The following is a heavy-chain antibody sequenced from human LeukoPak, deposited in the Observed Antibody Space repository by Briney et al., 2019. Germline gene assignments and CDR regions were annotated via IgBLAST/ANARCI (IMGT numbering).Heavy chain of an antibody. CDR2: IRSKVNSYAT. V-gene: IGHV3-73*01. Sequence: GGSLRLSCAASGFIFSGSVIHWVRQASGKGLEWVGRIRSKVNSYATAYIASVEGRFTTSRDDSKNTAFLQMNSLKTEDTAVYYCTSSRDGYDFVDFWGQGTLVTVSS. CDR3: TSSRDGYDFVDF. J-gene: IGHJ4*02. CDR1: GFIFSGSV. D-gene: IGHD5-24*01.